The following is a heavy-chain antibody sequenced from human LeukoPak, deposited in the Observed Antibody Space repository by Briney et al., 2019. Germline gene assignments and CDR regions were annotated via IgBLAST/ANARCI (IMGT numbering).Heavy chain of an antibody. V-gene: IGHV3-11*04. CDR2: ISSSGSTI. D-gene: IGHD3-10*01. Sequence: PGGSPRLSCAASGFTFSDYYMSWIRQAPGKGLEWVSYISSSGSTIYYADSVKGRFTISRDNAKNSLYLQMNSLRAEDTAVYYCVRDSLRFGDLYYFDYWGQGTLVTVSS. CDR1: GFTFSDYY. J-gene: IGHJ4*02. CDR3: VRDSLRFGDLYYFDY.